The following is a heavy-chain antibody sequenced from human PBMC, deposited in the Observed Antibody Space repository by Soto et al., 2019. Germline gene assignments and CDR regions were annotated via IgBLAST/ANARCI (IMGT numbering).Heavy chain of an antibody. CDR3: ARGASALYYYDSSGPAFDY. Sequence: QVQLQESGPGLVKPSETLSLTCTVSGGSISSYYWSWIRQPPGKGLEWIGYIYYSGSTNYNPSLKSRVTISLHTSKNQFSVKLSSVTAADMAVYYCARGASALYYYDSSGPAFDYWGQGTLVTVSS. CDR2: IYYSGST. D-gene: IGHD3-22*01. V-gene: IGHV4-59*01. J-gene: IGHJ4*02. CDR1: GGSISSYY.